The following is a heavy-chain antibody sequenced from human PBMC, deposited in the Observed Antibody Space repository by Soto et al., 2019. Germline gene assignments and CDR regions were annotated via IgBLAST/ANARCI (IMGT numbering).Heavy chain of an antibody. D-gene: IGHD2-2*01. J-gene: IGHJ6*02. CDR2: IYSGGST. Sequence: SETLSLTCTVSGGFVNSDTHSWSWIRQTPGKRLEWIGFIYSGGSTKNPSLRSRVTMSVDTSKNQFSLKLRSVIVADTAVYHCARFVRSCSATTCSTRADVWGQGITVTVS. V-gene: IGHV4-61*01. CDR3: ARFVRSCSATTCSTRADV. CDR1: GGFVNSDTHS.